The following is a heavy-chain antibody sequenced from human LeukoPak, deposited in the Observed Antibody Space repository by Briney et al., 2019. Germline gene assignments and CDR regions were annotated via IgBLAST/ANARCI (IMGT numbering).Heavy chain of an antibody. CDR1: GYTFINYY. Sequence: ASVKVSCKASGYTFINYYMHWVRQAPGQGLEWMGIINPSGGSTRYAQQFQGRVTLTMDTSTSTVYMELSTLRSEDTAVYYCARVGTYDSSAYYAHWGQGTLVTVSS. V-gene: IGHV1-46*01. D-gene: IGHD3-22*01. CDR2: INPSGGST. CDR3: ARVGTYDSSAYYAH. J-gene: IGHJ4*02.